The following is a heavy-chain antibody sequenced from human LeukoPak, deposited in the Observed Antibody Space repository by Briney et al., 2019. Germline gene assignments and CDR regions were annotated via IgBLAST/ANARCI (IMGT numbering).Heavy chain of an antibody. CDR2: IYNDGGT. CDR3: AATRYDFWGGYPY. J-gene: IGHJ4*02. CDR1: GFTVSGNF. Sequence: SGGSLRLSCAASGFTVSGNFMTWVRQAPGKGLEWVSVIYNDGGTYYADSARGRFIISRDNSKNRLYLQMHRRRAEDTAGYYCAATRYDFWGGYPYWGQGARGTVSS. D-gene: IGHD3-3*01. V-gene: IGHV3-66*02.